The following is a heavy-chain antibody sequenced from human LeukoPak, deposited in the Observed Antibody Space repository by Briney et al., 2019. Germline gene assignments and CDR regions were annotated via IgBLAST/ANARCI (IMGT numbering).Heavy chain of an antibody. Sequence: PSQTLSLTCTVSGGSISSGSYYWSWIRQPAGKGLEWIGRIYTSGSTNYNPSLKSRVTISVDTSKNQFSLKLSSVTAADTAVYYCAREASSGWHIDYWGQGTLVTVSS. CDR1: GGSISSGSYY. J-gene: IGHJ4*02. CDR3: AREASSGWHIDY. V-gene: IGHV4-61*02. CDR2: IYTSGST. D-gene: IGHD6-19*01.